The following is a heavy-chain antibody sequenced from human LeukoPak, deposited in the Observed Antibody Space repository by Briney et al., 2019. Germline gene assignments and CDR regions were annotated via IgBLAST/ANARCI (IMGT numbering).Heavy chain of an antibody. CDR3: ARGRGSSRRIQKTKKQTTVREQWLVIYYYYMDV. CDR1: GYTFTSYD. Sequence: ASVKVSCKASGYTFTSYDINWVRQATGHGLEWMGWMNPNSGNTGYAQKFQGRVTMTRNTSISTAYMELSSLRSEDTAVYYCARGRGSSRRIQKTKKQTTVREQWLVIYYYYMDVWGKGTTVTVSS. D-gene: IGHD6-19*01. J-gene: IGHJ6*03. V-gene: IGHV1-8*01. CDR2: MNPNSGNT.